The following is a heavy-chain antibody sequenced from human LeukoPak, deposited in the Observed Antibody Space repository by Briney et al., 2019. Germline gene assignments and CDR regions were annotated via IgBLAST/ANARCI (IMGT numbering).Heavy chain of an antibody. Sequence: GEALKISYKGSGYRFTSYWIGWVRQMPGKGREWMGIIYPGDSDTRYSPSFQGQVTISADKSISTAYLQWSSLKASDTAMYYCGRHAVVRGVIDNWGQGTLVTVSS. V-gene: IGHV5-51*01. J-gene: IGHJ4*02. CDR3: GRHAVVRGVIDN. D-gene: IGHD3-10*01. CDR1: GYRFTSYW. CDR2: IYPGDSDT.